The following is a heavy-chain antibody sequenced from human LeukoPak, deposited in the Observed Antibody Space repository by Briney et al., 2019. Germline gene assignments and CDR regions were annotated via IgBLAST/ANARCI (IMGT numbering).Heavy chain of an antibody. CDR2: ISYDGSNK. CDR1: GFTFSSYA. V-gene: IGHV3-30-3*01. Sequence: PGGSLRLSCAASGFTFSSYAMHWVRQAPGKGLEWVAVISYDGSNKYYADSVKGRFTISRDNSKNTLYLQMNSLRAEDTAVYYCARGGVVPAAMHLYYFDYWGQGTLVTVSS. J-gene: IGHJ4*02. D-gene: IGHD2-2*01. CDR3: ARGGVVPAAMHLYYFDY.